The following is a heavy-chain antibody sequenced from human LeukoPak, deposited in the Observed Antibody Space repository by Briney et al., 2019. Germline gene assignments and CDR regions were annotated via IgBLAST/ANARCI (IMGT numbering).Heavy chain of an antibody. CDR3: ARGSTEPRYCSSTSCYTYFQH. CDR1: GGSFSGYY. Sequence: SETLSLTCAVYGGSFSGYYWSWIRQPPGKGLEWIGEINHSGNTNYNPSLKSRVTISVDTSKNQFSLKLSSVTAADTAVYYCARGSTEPRYCSSTSCYTYFQHWGQGTLVTVSS. D-gene: IGHD2-2*02. CDR2: INHSGNT. V-gene: IGHV4-34*01. J-gene: IGHJ1*01.